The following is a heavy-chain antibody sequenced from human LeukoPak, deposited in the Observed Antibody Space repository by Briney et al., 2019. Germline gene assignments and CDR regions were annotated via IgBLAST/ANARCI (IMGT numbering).Heavy chain of an antibody. V-gene: IGHV4-59*08. D-gene: IGHD5-18*01. CDR2: IYYTVST. Sequence: SETLSLTCTVSGGSIRNYYWSWIRQPPGKGLEWIGYIYYTVSTTYNSSRKSRVTISVDTSKNQFSLTLSSVTAADTALYYCARSQSGYNYGYHFDSWGQGTLVTVSS. CDR1: GGSIRNYY. CDR3: ARSQSGYNYGYHFDS. J-gene: IGHJ4*02.